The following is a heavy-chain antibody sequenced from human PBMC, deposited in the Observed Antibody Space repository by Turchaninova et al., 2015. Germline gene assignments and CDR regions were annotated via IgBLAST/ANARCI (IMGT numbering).Heavy chain of an antibody. Sequence: GSSVKVSCMSSGDTFSSYASTWGRQAPGKGLEWMGGIIPIFGTTNYAQKFQGRVTITADESTSTAYMELSSLRSEDTAVYYCARGTGQLEGSFSFYMDVWGKGTAVTVSS. D-gene: IGHD1-1*01. J-gene: IGHJ6*03. CDR1: GDTFSSYA. CDR3: ARGTGQLEGSFSFYMDV. CDR2: IIPIFGTT. V-gene: IGHV1-69*01.